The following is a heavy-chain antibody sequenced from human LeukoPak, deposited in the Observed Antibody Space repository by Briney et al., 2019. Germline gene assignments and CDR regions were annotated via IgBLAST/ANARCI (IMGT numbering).Heavy chain of an antibody. J-gene: IGHJ6*03. Sequence: ASVKVSCKASGGTFSSYAISWVRQAPGQGLEWMGGIIPIFGTANYAQKFQGRVTITADESTSTAYMELSSLRSEDTAVYYCARGNADIVVVPAAIGPSYYYYMDVWGKGTTVTISS. D-gene: IGHD2-2*02. V-gene: IGHV1-69*13. CDR2: IIPIFGTA. CDR3: ARGNADIVVVPAAIGPSYYYYMDV. CDR1: GGTFSSYA.